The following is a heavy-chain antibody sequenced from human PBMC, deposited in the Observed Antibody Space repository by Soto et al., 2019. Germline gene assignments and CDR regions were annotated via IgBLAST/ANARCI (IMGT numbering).Heavy chain of an antibody. Sequence: TLSRNCIVSCASVRSRTNYWGWIRQPPGKGLEWIGSIYYSGTTYYNPSLKSRVTISVDLSKNHFSLKLGSVTAADTAIYYCGRLDLSFGGTGFFDSWRQGTLVTVSS. J-gene: IGHJ4*02. CDR1: CASVRSRTNY. V-gene: IGHV4-39*01. CDR3: GRLDLSFGGTGFFDS. D-gene: IGHD2-15*01. CDR2: IYYSGTT.